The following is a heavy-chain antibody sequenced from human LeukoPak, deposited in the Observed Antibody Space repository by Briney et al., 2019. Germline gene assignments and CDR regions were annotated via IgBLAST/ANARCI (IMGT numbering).Heavy chain of an antibody. CDR1: GYTFTGYY. CDR2: IIPIFGTA. J-gene: IGHJ3*02. Sequence: GASVKVSCKASGYTFTGYYMHWVRQAPGQGLEWMGGIIPIFGTANYAQKFQGRVTITTDESTSTAYMELSSLRSDDTAVYYCARADEMGYYYDSSGYYDAFDIWGQGTMVTVSS. CDR3: ARADEMGYYYDSSGYYDAFDI. V-gene: IGHV1-69*05. D-gene: IGHD3-22*01.